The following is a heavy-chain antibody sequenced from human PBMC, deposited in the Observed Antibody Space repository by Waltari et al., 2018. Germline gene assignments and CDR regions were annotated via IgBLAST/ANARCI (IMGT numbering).Heavy chain of an antibody. CDR1: GYSLSSGYY. CDR2: IYHSGST. D-gene: IGHD3-22*01. J-gene: IGHJ4*02. CDR3: ARDQDSSGSDY. V-gene: IGHV4-38-2*02. Sequence: QVQLQESGPGLVKPSETLSLTCAVSGYSLSSGYYWGWIRQPPGKGLEWIGSIYHSGSTYYNPSLKSRVTISVDTSKNQFSLKLSSVTAADTAVYYCARDQDSSGSDYWGQGTLVTVSS.